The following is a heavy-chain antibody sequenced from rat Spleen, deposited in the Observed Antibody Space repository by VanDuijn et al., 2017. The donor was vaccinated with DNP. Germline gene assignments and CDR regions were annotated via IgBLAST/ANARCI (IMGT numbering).Heavy chain of an antibody. CDR3: TSYYFDY. D-gene: IGHD3-7*01. CDR1: GYSITSSYR. V-gene: IGHV3-3*01. Sequence: EVQLQESGPGLVKPSQSLSLTCSVTGYSITSSYRWNWIRKFPGNKLVWMGLINSAGTTYSKPSLKSRISITRDTSKNQFLLHVNSVTTEDKATYYCTSYYFDYWGQGVMVTVSS. CDR2: INSAGTT. J-gene: IGHJ2*01.